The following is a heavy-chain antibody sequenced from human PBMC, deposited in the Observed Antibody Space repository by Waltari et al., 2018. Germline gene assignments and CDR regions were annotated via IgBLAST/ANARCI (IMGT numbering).Heavy chain of an antibody. CDR3: ATESSIVAVNRYYMDV. D-gene: IGHD5-12*01. V-gene: IGHV1-24*01. CDR1: GYTLTELS. CDR2: FDPEDGET. J-gene: IGHJ6*03. Sequence: QVQLVQSGAEVKKPGASVKVSCKVSGYTLTELSMHWVRQAPGKGLEWMGGFDPEDGETIYAQKCQGRVTMTEDTSTDTAYMELSSLGSEDTAVYYCATESSIVAVNRYYMDVWGKGTTVTVSS.